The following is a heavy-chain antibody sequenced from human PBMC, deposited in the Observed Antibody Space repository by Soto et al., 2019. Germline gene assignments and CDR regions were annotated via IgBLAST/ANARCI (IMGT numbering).Heavy chain of an antibody. CDR2: TYYRSKWYN. CDR3: ARGKLYCSSTSCYVTPYYYYYGMDV. D-gene: IGHD2-2*01. Sequence: SQTLSLTCAISGDSVSSNSAAWNWIRQSPSRGLEWLGRTYYRSKWYNDYAVSVKSRITIIPDTSKNQFSLQLNSVTPEDTAVYYCARGKLYCSSTSCYVTPYYYYYGMDVWGQGTTVTVSS. CDR1: GDSVSSNSAA. V-gene: IGHV6-1*01. J-gene: IGHJ6*02.